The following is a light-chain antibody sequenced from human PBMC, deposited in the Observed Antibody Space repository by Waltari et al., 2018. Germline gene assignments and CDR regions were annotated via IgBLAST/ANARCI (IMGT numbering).Light chain of an antibody. V-gene: IGKV3-15*01. CDR3: QHFNNWPPWT. Sequence: DIVMTPSPATLSVSPGARATLSCRASQSVSRNLAWYQQKPGQAPRLLIYGASTRATGIPARFSGSGSGTEFTLTISSLQSEDFAVYYCQHFNNWPPWTFGQGTKVEIK. CDR2: GAS. J-gene: IGKJ1*01. CDR1: QSVSRN.